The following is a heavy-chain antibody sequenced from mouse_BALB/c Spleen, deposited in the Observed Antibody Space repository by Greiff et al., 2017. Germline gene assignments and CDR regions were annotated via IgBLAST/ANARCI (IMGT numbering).Heavy chain of an antibody. CDR2: ISYSGST. D-gene: IGHD2-1*01. Sequence: EVQGVESGPGLVKPSQSLSLTCTVTGYSITSDYAWNWIRQFPGNKLEWMGYISYSGSTSYNPSLKSRISITRDTSKNQFFLQLNSVTTEDTATYYCARGYYPIAMDYWGQGTSVTVSS. CDR3: ARGYYPIAMDY. J-gene: IGHJ4*01. V-gene: IGHV3-2*02. CDR1: GYSITSDYA.